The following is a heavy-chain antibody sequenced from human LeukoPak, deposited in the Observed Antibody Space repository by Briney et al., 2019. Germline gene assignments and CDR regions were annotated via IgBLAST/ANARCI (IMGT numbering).Heavy chain of an antibody. D-gene: IGHD6-13*01. CDR3: AKDRAGSSWYGEFDY. CDR2: ISGSGGST. CDR1: GFTLSSYA. J-gene: IGHJ4*02. V-gene: IGHV3-23*01. Sequence: SGGSLRLSCAASGFTLSSYAMSWVRQAPGKGLEWVSAISGSGGSTYYADSVKGRFTISRDNSKNTLYLQMNSLRAEDTAVYYCAKDRAGSSWYGEFDYWGQGTLVTVSS.